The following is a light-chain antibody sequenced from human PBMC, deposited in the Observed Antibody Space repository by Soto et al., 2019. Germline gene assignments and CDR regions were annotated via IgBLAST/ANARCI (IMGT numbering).Light chain of an antibody. V-gene: IGLV2-14*01. CDR1: SSDVGDYNY. Sequence: QSALTQPASVSGSPGQSITIYCTGTSSDVGDYNYVSWYQQDPGKAPKLMIYDVSNRPSGVSNRFSGSKSGNTASLTISGLQAEDESDYYCSSYTSSSTLVVFGGGTKLTVL. CDR3: SSYTSSSTLVV. J-gene: IGLJ2*01. CDR2: DVS.